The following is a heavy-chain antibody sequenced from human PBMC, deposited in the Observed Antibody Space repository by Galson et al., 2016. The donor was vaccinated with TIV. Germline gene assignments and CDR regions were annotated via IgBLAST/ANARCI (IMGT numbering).Heavy chain of an antibody. CDR1: GSNFGAYA. V-gene: IGHV3-23*01. Sequence: SLRLSCAASGSNFGAYAMSWVRQAPGKGLEWVSAVSGSGHNTYYADSVKGRVTISRDYSKNMQYLQMNSLEAEDTALYYCAKVDSYGSGGFFDFWGQGTLVTVSS. CDR3: AKVDSYGSGGFFDF. D-gene: IGHD3-10*01. J-gene: IGHJ4*02. CDR2: VSGSGHNT.